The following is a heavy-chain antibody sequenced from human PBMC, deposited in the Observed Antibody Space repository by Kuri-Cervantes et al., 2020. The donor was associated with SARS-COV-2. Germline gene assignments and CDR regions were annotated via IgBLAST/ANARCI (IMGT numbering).Heavy chain of an antibody. V-gene: IGHV3-30*03. CDR3: ARVEVAGMSYGMDV. CDR2: ISYDGSNK. Sequence: GGSLRLSCAASGFTFSSYGMHWVRQAPGKGLEWVAVISYDGSNKYYANSVKGRFTISRDYSKNTLYLQMNSLRAEDTAVYYCARVEVAGMSYGMDVWGQGTTVTVSS. CDR1: GFTFSSYG. D-gene: IGHD6-19*01. J-gene: IGHJ6*02.